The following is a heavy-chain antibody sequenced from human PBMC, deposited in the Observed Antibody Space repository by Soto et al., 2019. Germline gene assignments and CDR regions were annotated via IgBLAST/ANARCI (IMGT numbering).Heavy chain of an antibody. V-gene: IGHV4-31*03. D-gene: IGHD3-3*01. Sequence: QVQLQESGPGLVKPSQTLSLTCTVSGASINSGNHYWSWIRQHPGKGLEWIGYIYYSGSTYYNPSLGSRVTISVDTSKNQFSLKLSSVTAADTAVYYCARVGDFWSGYYTLLMNAFDIWGQGTMVTVSS. CDR3: ARVGDFWSGYYTLLMNAFDI. J-gene: IGHJ3*02. CDR2: IYYSGST. CDR1: GASINSGNHY.